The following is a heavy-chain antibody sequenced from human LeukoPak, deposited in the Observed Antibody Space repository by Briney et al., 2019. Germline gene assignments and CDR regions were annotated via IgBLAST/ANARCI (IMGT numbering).Heavy chain of an antibody. J-gene: IGHJ4*02. Sequence: PGRSLRLSCAASGFTFSSYGMHWVRQAPGKGLEWVAVIWYDGSNKYYADSAKGRFTISRDNSKNTLYLQMNSLRAEDTAVYYCARDSGPHYYDSSGYLNYWGQGTLVTVSS. D-gene: IGHD3-22*01. CDR1: GFTFSSYG. CDR2: IWYDGSNK. V-gene: IGHV3-33*01. CDR3: ARDSGPHYYDSSGYLNY.